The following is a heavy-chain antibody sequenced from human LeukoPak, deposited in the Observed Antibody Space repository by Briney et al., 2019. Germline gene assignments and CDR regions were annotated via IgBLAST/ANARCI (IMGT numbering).Heavy chain of an antibody. CDR3: ARANGDPFFYYYYGMDV. J-gene: IGHJ6*02. Sequence: PSETLSLTCAVYGESFSGYYWSWIRQPPGKGLEWIGEINHSGSTNYNPSLKSRVTISVDTSKNQFSLKLSSVTAADTAVYYCARANGDPFFYYYYGMDVWGQGTTVTVSS. CDR2: INHSGST. D-gene: IGHD4-17*01. CDR1: GESFSGYY. V-gene: IGHV4-34*01.